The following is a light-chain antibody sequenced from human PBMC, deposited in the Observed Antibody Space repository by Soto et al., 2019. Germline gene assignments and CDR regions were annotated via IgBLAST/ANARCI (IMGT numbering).Light chain of an antibody. V-gene: IGLV1-51*01. Sequence: QSVLTQPPSVSAAIGQKVTISCSGSSSNIGNNYVSWHQQLPGTAPKLLIYDNNKRPSEIPDRFSGSKSGTSAILGITGLQTGDEADYYCATWDRSLSVGVFGGGTKVTVL. CDR1: SSNIGNNY. J-gene: IGLJ2*01. CDR3: ATWDRSLSVGV. CDR2: DNN.